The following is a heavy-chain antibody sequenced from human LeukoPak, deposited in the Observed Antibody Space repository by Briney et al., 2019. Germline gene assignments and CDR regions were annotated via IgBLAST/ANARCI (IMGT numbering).Heavy chain of an antibody. J-gene: IGHJ4*02. CDR2: IIPILGIA. D-gene: IGHD4-11*01. V-gene: IGHV1-69*04. CDR1: GGTFSSYA. CDR3: ARWTTTYLDY. Sequence: GASVKVSCKASGGTFSSYAISWVRQAPGQGLEWMGRIIPILGIANCAQKFQGRVTMTTDTSTITVYMELSSLRSEDTAVYYCARWTTTYLDYWGQGTLVTVSS.